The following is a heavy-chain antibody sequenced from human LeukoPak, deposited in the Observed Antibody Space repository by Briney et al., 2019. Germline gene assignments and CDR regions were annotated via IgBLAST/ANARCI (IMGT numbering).Heavy chain of an antibody. V-gene: IGHV4-59*01. D-gene: IGHD2-2*01. CDR2: IYHSGST. CDR1: GGSFSGYY. CDR3: ARDTRTVDGMDV. J-gene: IGHJ6*02. Sequence: SETLSLTCAVYGGSFSGYYWNWMRQSPGKGLEWIGYIYHSGSTNYNPSLKSRVTMSVDTSKNQFSLKLSSVTAADTAVYYCARDTRTVDGMDVWGQGTTVTVSS.